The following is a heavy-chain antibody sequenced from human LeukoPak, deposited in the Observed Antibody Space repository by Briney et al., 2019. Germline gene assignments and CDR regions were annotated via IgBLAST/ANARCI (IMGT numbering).Heavy chain of an antibody. CDR2: IYPGDSDT. CDR3: ARHLSDCSSTSCYGNWFDP. J-gene: IGHJ5*02. V-gene: IGHV5-51*01. D-gene: IGHD2-2*01. CDR1: GYSFTSYW. Sequence: PGESLKISCKGSGYSFTSYWIGWVRQMPGKGLEWMGIIYPGDSDTRYSPSFQGQVTISADKSISTAYLQRSSLKASDTATYYCARHLSDCSSTSCYGNWFDPWGQGTLVTVSS.